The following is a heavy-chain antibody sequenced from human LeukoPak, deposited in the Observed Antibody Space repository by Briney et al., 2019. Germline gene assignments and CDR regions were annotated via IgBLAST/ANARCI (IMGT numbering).Heavy chain of an antibody. D-gene: IGHD6-6*01. CDR1: GFTFSSYA. J-gene: IGHJ5*02. Sequence: GRSLRLSCAASGFTFSSYAMHWVRQAPGKGLEWVAVISYDGSNKYYADSVKGRFTISRDNAKNSQYLQMNSLRAEDTAVYYCARDSSSGANWFDPWGQGTLVAVSS. V-gene: IGHV3-30-3*01. CDR2: ISYDGSNK. CDR3: ARDSSSGANWFDP.